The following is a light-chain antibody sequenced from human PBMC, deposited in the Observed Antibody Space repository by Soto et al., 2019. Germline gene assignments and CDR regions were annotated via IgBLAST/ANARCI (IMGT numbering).Light chain of an antibody. Sequence: DIPMTQSPSSLSASVGDRVTITCRASQSISRFLNWYQQKSGEAPKLLIYAASRLQSGVPSRFSGSGSGTDFTLTISSLQPEDFATYYCQQSYSTPWTFGQGTKVEIK. CDR3: QQSYSTPWT. CDR1: QSISRF. V-gene: IGKV1-39*01. CDR2: AAS. J-gene: IGKJ1*01.